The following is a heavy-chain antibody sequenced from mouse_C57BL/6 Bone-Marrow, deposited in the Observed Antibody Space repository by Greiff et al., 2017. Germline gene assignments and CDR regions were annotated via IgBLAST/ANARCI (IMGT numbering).Heavy chain of an antibody. Sequence: VQLQQSGAELVRPGASVKLSCTASGFNIKDDYMHWVKQRPEQGLEWIGWIDPENGDTEYASKFQGKATITADTSSNTAYLQLSSLTSEDTAVYYYTTEGFFDYWGQGTTLTVSS. J-gene: IGHJ2*01. CDR3: TTEGFFDY. D-gene: IGHD3-3*01. V-gene: IGHV14-4*01. CDR2: IDPENGDT. CDR1: GFNIKDDY.